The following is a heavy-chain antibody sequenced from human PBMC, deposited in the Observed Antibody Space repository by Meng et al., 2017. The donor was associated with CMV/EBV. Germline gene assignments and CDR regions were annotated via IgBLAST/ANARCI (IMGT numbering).Heavy chain of an antibody. Sequence: GGSLRLSCAASGFTFSSYSMNWVRQAPGKGLEWVSSISSSSSYIYYADSVKGRFTISSDNAKNSLYLQMNSLRAEDTAVYYCARDKRFQGWFDPWGQGTLVTVSS. CDR3: ARDKRFQGWFDP. CDR1: GFTFSSYS. J-gene: IGHJ5*02. D-gene: IGHD5-24*01. CDR2: ISSSSSYI. V-gene: IGHV3-21*01.